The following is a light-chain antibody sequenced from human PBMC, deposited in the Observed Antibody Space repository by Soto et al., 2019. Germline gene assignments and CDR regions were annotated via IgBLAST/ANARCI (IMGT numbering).Light chain of an antibody. Sequence: EIVLTQSPGTLSLSPGERATLSCRASQSVRSSFLAWYQQKPGQAPRLLLYGASSRATGIPDRFSGSGSGTDFTLTISRLEPEDVAVYYCQQYGSSPTFGGGTKVEIK. CDR3: QQYGSSPT. CDR2: GAS. CDR1: QSVRSSF. J-gene: IGKJ4*01. V-gene: IGKV3-20*01.